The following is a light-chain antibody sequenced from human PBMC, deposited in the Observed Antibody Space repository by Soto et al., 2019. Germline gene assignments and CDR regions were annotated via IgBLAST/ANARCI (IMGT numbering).Light chain of an antibody. CDR1: QSISSW. Sequence: DIQMTQSPSTLSASVGDRVTITCRASQSISSWLAWYQQKPGKAPKLLIYDASSLKSGVPSRFSGSGSGTEFTLTISSLQPDDFATYYCQQYNTCTFGQGTKVDIK. CDR3: QQYNTCT. CDR2: DAS. V-gene: IGKV1-5*01. J-gene: IGKJ1*01.